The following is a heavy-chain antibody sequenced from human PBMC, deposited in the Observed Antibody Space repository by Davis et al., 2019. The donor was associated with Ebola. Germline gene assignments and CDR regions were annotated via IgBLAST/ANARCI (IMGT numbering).Heavy chain of an antibody. Sequence: ASVKVSCKASGFTFTSSAMHWVRQAPGQGLEWMGIINPSGGSTSYAQKLQGRVTMTTDTSTSTAYMELRSLRSDDTAVYYCARDNVAVAGNVWGQGTLITVST. D-gene: IGHD6-19*01. CDR1: GFTFTSSA. V-gene: IGHV1-46*01. CDR3: ARDNVAVAGNV. J-gene: IGHJ4*02. CDR2: INPSGGST.